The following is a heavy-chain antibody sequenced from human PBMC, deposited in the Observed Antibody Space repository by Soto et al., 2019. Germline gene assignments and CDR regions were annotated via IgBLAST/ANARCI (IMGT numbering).Heavy chain of an antibody. CDR1: GDSFNTYW. CDR3: ARQGRDGHNQGYGMHV. J-gene: IGHJ6*02. CDR2: THPGDSET. V-gene: IGHV5-51*01. Sequence: GESLKISCKGSGDSFNTYWIAWVRQMPGKGLEWMGITHPGDSETRYSPSFEGQVTTSADKSISTAYLQWSSLKASDTAMYYCARQGRDGHNQGYGMHVWGRGTTVTVSS.